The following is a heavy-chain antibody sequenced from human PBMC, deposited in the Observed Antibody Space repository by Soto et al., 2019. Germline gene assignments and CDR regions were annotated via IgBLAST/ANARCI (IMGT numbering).Heavy chain of an antibody. V-gene: IGHV1-69*02. Sequence: GASVKVSCKASGGTFSSYTISWVRQAPGQGLEWMGRIIPILGIANYAQKFQGRVTITADKSTSTAYMELSSLRSEDTAVYYCARHESGDHDAFDIWGQGTMVTVSS. CDR2: IIPILGIA. CDR3: ARHESGDHDAFDI. J-gene: IGHJ3*02. CDR1: GGTFSSYT. D-gene: IGHD2-21*01.